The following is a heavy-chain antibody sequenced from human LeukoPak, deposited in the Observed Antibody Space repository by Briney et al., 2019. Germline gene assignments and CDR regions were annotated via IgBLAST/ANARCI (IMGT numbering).Heavy chain of an antibody. CDR3: ARGVRGAEFDY. D-gene: IGHD3-10*01. CDR1: GGSISSSSYY. CDR2: IYYSGST. Sequence: SETLSLTCTVSGGSISSSSYYWGWIRQPPGKGLEWIGSIYYSGSTYYNPSLKSRVTISVDTSKNQFSLKLSSVTAADTAVYYCARGVRGAEFDYWGQGTLVTVSS. V-gene: IGHV4-39*07. J-gene: IGHJ4*02.